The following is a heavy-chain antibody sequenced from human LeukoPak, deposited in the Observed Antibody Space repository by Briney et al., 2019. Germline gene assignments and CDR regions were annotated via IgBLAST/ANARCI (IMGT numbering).Heavy chain of an antibody. D-gene: IGHD3-9*01. CDR1: GYTFTGYY. CDR3: ARAEGRYDILTGRFDY. V-gene: IGHV1-2*02. CDR2: INPNSGGT. Sequence: ASVKVSCKASGYTFTGYYMHWVRQAPGQGLEWMGWINPNSGGTNYAQKFQGRVTMTRDTSISTAYMELSRLRSDDTAVYYCARAEGRYDILTGRFDYWGQGTLVTVSS. J-gene: IGHJ4*02.